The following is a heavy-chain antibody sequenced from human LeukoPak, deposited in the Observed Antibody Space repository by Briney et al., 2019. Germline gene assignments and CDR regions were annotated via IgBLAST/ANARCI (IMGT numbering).Heavy chain of an antibody. CDR1: GFTFSSYA. D-gene: IGHD2-15*01. CDR3: ARGPGDSVYCSGGSCYSEGLGYFDY. V-gene: IGHV3-30-3*01. CDR2: ISYDGSNK. Sequence: GGYLRLYCAASGFTFSSYAMHWVRPAPGQGLEWVAVISYDGSNKYYADSVKGRFTISRDNSKNTLYLQMNSLRAEDTAVYYCARGPGDSVYCSGGSCYSEGLGYFDYWGQGTLVTVSS. J-gene: IGHJ4*02.